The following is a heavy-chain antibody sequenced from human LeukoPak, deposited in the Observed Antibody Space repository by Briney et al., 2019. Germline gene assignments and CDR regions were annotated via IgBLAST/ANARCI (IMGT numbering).Heavy chain of an antibody. Sequence: GGSLRLSCAAPGFTFSSYSMNSVRQALGKGLEWVSYISGSSSMIYYADTLNRRYTIARDNAKNSLYLQMNSLRAEDTAVYYCAREVNGEYSSSWRYAFYIYGRERMVAVAS. J-gene: IGHJ3*02. CDR1: GFTFSSYS. CDR2: ISGSSSMI. CDR3: AREVNGEYSSSWRYAFYI. V-gene: IGHV3-48*01. D-gene: IGHD6-13*01.